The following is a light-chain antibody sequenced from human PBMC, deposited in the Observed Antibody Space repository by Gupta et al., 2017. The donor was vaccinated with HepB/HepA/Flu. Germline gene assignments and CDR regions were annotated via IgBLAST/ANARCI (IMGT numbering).Light chain of an antibody. V-gene: IGKV3-20*01. CDR3: QQEGSSLIT. CDR1: QSVSSNY. Sequence: LVLPQSPGTLPLSPGERATLSCRASQSVSSNYLPWYQHKPGQAPRLIIYGASSRATGIPDRFSGSGSGTDFTLTISRLEPEDFAVYSCQQEGSSLITFGQGTRLEIE. CDR2: GAS. J-gene: IGKJ5*01.